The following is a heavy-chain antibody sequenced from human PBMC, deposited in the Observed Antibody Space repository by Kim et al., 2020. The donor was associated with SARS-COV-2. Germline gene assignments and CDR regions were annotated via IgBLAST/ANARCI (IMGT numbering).Heavy chain of an antibody. D-gene: IGHD3-10*01. CDR2: FDPEVGET. CDR1: GYTLTELS. J-gene: IGHJ4*02. V-gene: IGHV1-24*01. Sequence: ASVKVSCKVSGYTLTELSMHWVRQAPGKGLEWMGGFDPEVGETIYAQKFQGRVTMTEETSTDTAYMELSSLRSEDTAVYYCATDTYYYGSGSYTYWGQGTLVTVSS. CDR3: ATDTYYYGSGSYTY.